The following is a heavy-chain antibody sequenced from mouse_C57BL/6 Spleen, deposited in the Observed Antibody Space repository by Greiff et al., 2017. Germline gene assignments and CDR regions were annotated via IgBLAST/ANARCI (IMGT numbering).Heavy chain of an antibody. CDR2: ISYDVSN. CDR3: ARDDGYWYFDV. J-gene: IGHJ1*03. V-gene: IGHV3-6*01. Sequence: EVQLVESGPGLVKPSQSLSLTCSVTGYSITSGYYWNWIRQFPGNKLEWMGYISYDVSNNSNPSLKNRISITRDTSKNQCFLKVNSVTTEDTATYYCARDDGYWYFDVWGTGTTVTVSS. D-gene: IGHD2-3*01. CDR1: GYSITSGYY.